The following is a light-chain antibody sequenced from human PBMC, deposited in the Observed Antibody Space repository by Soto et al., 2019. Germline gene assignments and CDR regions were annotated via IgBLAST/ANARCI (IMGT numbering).Light chain of an antibody. Sequence: DIVMTQSPDSLAVSLGERATINFKSGQIVLSSSNNKNYLAWHQQKPGQPPKVLIYWASTRESGVPDRFSGSGSGTDFTLTISSLQAEDVAVYYCQQYFSTPLTFGGGTKVDIK. CDR3: QQYFSTPLT. V-gene: IGKV4-1*01. J-gene: IGKJ4*01. CDR1: QIVLSSSNNKNY. CDR2: WAS.